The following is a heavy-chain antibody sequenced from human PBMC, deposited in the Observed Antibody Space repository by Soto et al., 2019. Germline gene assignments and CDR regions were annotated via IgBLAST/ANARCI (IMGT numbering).Heavy chain of an antibody. J-gene: IGHJ4*02. CDR3: AKESTNLNNFDY. D-gene: IGHD2-8*01. CDR2: ISSSGSVT. V-gene: IGHV3-48*03. Sequence: EVQLVESGGGLVQPGGSLRLSCAASGFTFDNYEMNWVRQAQGKGLEWLSYISSSGSVTYYADSVKGRFTISRDNAKYSLFLQMNSLRAEDTAVYYCAKESTNLNNFDYWGQGTLVTVSS. CDR1: GFTFDNYE.